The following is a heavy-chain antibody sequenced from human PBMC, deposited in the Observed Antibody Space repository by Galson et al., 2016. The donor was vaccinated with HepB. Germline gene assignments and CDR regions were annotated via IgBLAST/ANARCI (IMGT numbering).Heavy chain of an antibody. J-gene: IGHJ6*02. Sequence: SLRLSCAASGFTFSIYSMNWVRQAPGKGLEWVSYISRTTSVIYYADSVKGRFTISRDNAKNSLYLQMNSLRDEDTAVYYCASALGIHDYYGMDVWGQGTTVTVSS. D-gene: IGHD5-18*01. CDR2: ISRTTSVI. V-gene: IGHV3-48*02. CDR3: ASALGIHDYYGMDV. CDR1: GFTFSIYS.